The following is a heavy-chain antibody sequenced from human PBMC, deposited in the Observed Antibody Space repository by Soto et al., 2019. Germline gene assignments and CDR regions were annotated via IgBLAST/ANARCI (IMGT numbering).Heavy chain of an antibody. CDR2: IGTAGDT. J-gene: IGHJ4*02. CDR1: GFTFSSYD. CDR3: ERGPSSGWSLMDS. V-gene: IGHV3-13*01. Sequence: GGSLRLSCAASGFTFSSYDMHWVRQATGKGLEWVSAIGTAGDTYYPGSVKGRFTISRENAKNSLYLQMNSLRPEATPVFYCERGPSSGWSLMDSWGQGPLVTVSP. D-gene: IGHD6-19*01.